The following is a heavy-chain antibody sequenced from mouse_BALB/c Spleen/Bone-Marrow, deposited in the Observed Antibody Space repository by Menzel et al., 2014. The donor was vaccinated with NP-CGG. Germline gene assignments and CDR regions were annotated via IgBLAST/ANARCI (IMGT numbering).Heavy chain of an antibody. J-gene: IGHJ2*01. CDR1: GYTFTDYT. CDR2: FNPNNGGI. CDR3: ARGLWYY. D-gene: IGHD2-1*01. Sequence: VQLKQSGPELVQPGASVKISCKTSGYTFTDYTIHWVKQSHGKSLEWIGRFNPNNGGINYNQMFRGKATLTVDKSSSSVYMELRSLTSEDSAVYYCARGLWYYWGQGTTLTVSS. V-gene: IGHV1-18*01.